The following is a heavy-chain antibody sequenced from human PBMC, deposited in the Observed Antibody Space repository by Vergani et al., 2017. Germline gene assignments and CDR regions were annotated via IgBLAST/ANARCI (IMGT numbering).Heavy chain of an antibody. J-gene: IGHJ5*02. CDR1: GYTFTSYG. D-gene: IGHD2-2*01. CDR2: ISAYNGNT. Sequence: QVQLVQSGAEVKKPGASVKVSCKASGYTFTSYGISWVRQAPGQGLEWMGWISAYNGNTNYAQKLQGRVTMTTDTSTSTAYMELRSRRSDDTAVYYCARVSVRDIVVVPAAHGVYWFDPGGQGTLVTVSS. CDR3: ARVSVRDIVVVPAAHGVYWFDP. V-gene: IGHV1-18*04.